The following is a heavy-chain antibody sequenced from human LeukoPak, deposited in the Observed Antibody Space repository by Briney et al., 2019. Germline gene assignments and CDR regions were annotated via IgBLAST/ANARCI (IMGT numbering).Heavy chain of an antibody. J-gene: IGHJ4*02. Sequence: SETLSLTCTVSGGSISSGDYYWSWLRQHPGRGVEWVGYIYYSGSPYYNPSLNSRFTTSVDTSTHQFSLKLSSVTTADTAVYYCARGYCSSTSCSYYFDYWGQGTLVTVSS. V-gene: IGHV4-31*03. CDR2: IYYSGSP. D-gene: IGHD2-2*01. CDR3: ARGYCSSTSCSYYFDY. CDR1: GGSISSGDYY.